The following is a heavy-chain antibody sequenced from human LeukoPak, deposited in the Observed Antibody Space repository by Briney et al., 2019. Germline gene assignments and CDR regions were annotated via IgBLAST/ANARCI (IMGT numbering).Heavy chain of an antibody. CDR3: VKLVGVGELFWGHFLEDF. Sequence: GGSLRLSCAASGFTFSDYYMSWVRQAPGKGLEWVSAISGSGGSTYYADSVKGRFTISRDNSKNTLYLQMNSLRAEDTAVYYCVKLVGVGELFWGHFLEDFWGQGTLVTVSS. D-gene: IGHD3-10*01. CDR2: ISGSGGST. CDR1: GFTFSDYY. J-gene: IGHJ4*02. V-gene: IGHV3-23*01.